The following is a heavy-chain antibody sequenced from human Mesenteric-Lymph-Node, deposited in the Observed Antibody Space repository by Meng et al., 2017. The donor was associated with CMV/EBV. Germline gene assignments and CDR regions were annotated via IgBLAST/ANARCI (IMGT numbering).Heavy chain of an antibody. CDR1: GYTFTSYG. D-gene: IGHD2-2*01. J-gene: IGHJ6*02. CDR2: MNPNSGNT. Sequence: ASVKVSCKASGYTFTSYGINWVRQATGQGLEWMGWMNPNSGNTGYAQKFQGRVTITRNTSISTAYMELSRLRSDDTAVYYCARDVYCSSTSCSVGYYYYGMDVWGQGTTVTVSS. CDR3: ARDVYCSSTSCSVGYYYYGMDV. V-gene: IGHV1-8*03.